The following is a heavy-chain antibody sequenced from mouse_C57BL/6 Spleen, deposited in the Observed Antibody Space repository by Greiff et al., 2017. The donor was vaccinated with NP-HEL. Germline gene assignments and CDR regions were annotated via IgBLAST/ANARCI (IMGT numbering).Heavy chain of an antibody. CDR1: GFTFSDYY. D-gene: IGHD2-3*01. CDR2: INYDGSST. Sequence: EVHLVESEGGLMQPGSSMKLSCTASGFTFSDYYMAWVRQVPEKGLEWVANINYDGSSTYYLDSLKSRFILSRDNAKNILYLQMSSLKSEDTSTYYCARFYYGYYMYYCDYWGQGTTLTVSS. CDR3: ARFYYGYYMYYCDY. J-gene: IGHJ2*01. V-gene: IGHV5-16*01.